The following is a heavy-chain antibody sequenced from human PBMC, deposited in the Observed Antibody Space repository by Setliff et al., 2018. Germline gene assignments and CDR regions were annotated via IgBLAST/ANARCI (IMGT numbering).Heavy chain of an antibody. D-gene: IGHD2-21*02. CDR3: ASQGGNSLSIYY. J-gene: IGHJ4*02. V-gene: IGHV1-69*08. Sequence: ASVKVSCKASGGTFSIYTISWVRQAPGQGLEWMGRIIPIFGTANYAQKFQGRVTITADKSTSTAYMELGSLRSEDTAVYYCASQGGNSLSIYYWGQGTMVTISS. CDR1: GGTFSIYT. CDR2: IIPIFGTA.